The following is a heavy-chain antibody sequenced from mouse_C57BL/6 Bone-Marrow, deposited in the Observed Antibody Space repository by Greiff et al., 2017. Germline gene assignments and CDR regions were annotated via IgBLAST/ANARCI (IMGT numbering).Heavy chain of an antibody. J-gene: IGHJ4*01. V-gene: IGHV1-64*01. CDR2: MHPNGGSP. Sequence: VQLQQPGAELVKPGASVKLSCKASGYTFTNYWMHWVKQRPGQGLEWIGMMHPNGGSPDYNEKFKSEATLSVDKSSRTAYMELSSLTSEDSAVDYCARSYDYDDYTMDYWGQGTSVTGSS. CDR3: ARSYDYDDYTMDY. CDR1: GYTFTNYW. D-gene: IGHD2-4*01.